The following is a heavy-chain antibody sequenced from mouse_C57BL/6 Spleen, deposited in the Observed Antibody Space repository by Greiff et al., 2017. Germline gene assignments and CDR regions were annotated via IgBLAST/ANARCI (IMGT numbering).Heavy chain of an antibody. J-gene: IGHJ3*01. D-gene: IGHD2-2*01. CDR3: ARRDGYGWFAY. CDR2: IYPSDSET. V-gene: IGHV1-61*01. Sequence: VQLQQPGAELVRPGSSVKLSCKASGYTFTSYWMDWVKQRPGQGLEWIGNIYPSDSETHYNQKFKDKATLTVDKSSSTAYMQLSSLTSEDSAVYYCARRDGYGWFAYWGQGTLVTVSA. CDR1: GYTFTSYW.